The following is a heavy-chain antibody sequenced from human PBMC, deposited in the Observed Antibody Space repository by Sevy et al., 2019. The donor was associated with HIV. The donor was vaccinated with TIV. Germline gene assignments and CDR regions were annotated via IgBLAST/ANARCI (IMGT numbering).Heavy chain of an antibody. Sequence: GGSLRLSCTASGFTFPDYALSWVRQAPGSGLEWLGFIRRKEYNGTTAYAASVRGRFTISRDDSKSVAYLQMNSLKTADTGIYFCTRSTTTVYWGRGILVTVSS. CDR3: TRSTTTVY. CDR1: GFTFPDYA. J-gene: IGHJ4*02. D-gene: IGHD1-1*01. V-gene: IGHV3-49*04. CDR2: IRRKEYNGTT.